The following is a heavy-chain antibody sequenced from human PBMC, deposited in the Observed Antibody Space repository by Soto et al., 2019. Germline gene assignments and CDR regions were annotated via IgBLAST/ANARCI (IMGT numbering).Heavy chain of an antibody. CDR3: AREITMTTVNFDY. Sequence: SETLSLTCTVSGGSISSSSYYWGWIRQPPGKGLEWIGSIYYSGSTYYNPSLKSRVTISVDTSKNQFSLKLSSVTAADTAVYYCAREITMTTVNFDYWGQGTLVTVSS. V-gene: IGHV4-39*02. CDR2: IYYSGST. CDR1: GGSISSSSYY. D-gene: IGHD4-17*01. J-gene: IGHJ4*02.